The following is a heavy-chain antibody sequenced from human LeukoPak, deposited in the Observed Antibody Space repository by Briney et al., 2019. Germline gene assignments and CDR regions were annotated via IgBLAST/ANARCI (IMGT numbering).Heavy chain of an antibody. Sequence: ASVKVSCKASGGTFSSYAISWVRQPPGQGLAWMGRIIPILGIANYAQKFQGRVTITADKSTSTAYMELSSLRSEDTAVYYCAGFIAVAGDRHGDYWGQGTLVTVSS. CDR2: IIPILGIA. D-gene: IGHD6-19*01. CDR3: AGFIAVAGDRHGDY. V-gene: IGHV1-69*04. J-gene: IGHJ4*02. CDR1: GGTFSSYA.